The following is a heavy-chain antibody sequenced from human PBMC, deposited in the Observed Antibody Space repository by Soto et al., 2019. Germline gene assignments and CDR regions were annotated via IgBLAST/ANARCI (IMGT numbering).Heavy chain of an antibody. D-gene: IGHD6-19*01. CDR2: IIPIFGTA. Sequence: SVKVSCKASGGTFSSYAISWVRQAPGQGLEWMGGIIPIFGTANYAQKFQGRVTITADESTSTAYMELSSLRSEDTAVYYCARGVAGPFLLPDYWGQGTLVTVSS. CDR1: GGTFSSYA. CDR3: ARGVAGPFLLPDY. J-gene: IGHJ4*02. V-gene: IGHV1-69*13.